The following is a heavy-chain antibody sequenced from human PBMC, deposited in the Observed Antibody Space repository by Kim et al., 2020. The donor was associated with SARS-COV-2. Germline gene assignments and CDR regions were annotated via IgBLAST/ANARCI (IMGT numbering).Heavy chain of an antibody. D-gene: IGHD2-8*01. Sequence: GGSLRLSCAASGFTFSSYGMHWVRQAPGKGLEWVAVISYDGSNKYYADSVKGRFTISRDNSKNTLYLQMNSLRAEDTAVYYCAKDSGRKNPRMGAFDIWGQGTMVTVSS. V-gene: IGHV3-30*18. CDR1: GFTFSSYG. J-gene: IGHJ3*02. CDR2: ISYDGSNK. CDR3: AKDSGRKNPRMGAFDI.